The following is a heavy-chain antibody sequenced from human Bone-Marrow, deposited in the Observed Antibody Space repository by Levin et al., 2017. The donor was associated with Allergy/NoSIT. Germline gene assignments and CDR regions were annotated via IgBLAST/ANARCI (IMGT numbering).Heavy chain of an antibody. V-gene: IGHV3-48*01. J-gene: IGHJ4*02. CDR2: ISSSGTTI. D-gene: IGHD6-6*01. CDR1: GFTFSSYG. Sequence: PGGSLRLSCAASGFTFSSYGMNWVRQTPGKGLEWVSYISSSGTTISYADSVKGRFSISRDNAKNSLYLQMNSLRAEDTALYYCARGGAARPDYWGQGSLVTVSS. CDR3: ARGGAARPDY.